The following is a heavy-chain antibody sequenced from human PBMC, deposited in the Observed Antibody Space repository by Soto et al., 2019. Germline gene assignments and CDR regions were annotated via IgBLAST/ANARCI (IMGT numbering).Heavy chain of an antibody. V-gene: IGHV3-21*01. D-gene: IGHD1-7*01. CDR1: GFTFSSYS. J-gene: IGHJ4*02. Sequence: PGGSLRLSCAASGFTFSSYSMNWVRQAPGKGLEWVSSISSSSSYIYYADSVKGRFTIPRDNAKNSLYLQMNSLRAEDTAVYYCARDPWNSSYFDYWGQGTLVTVSS. CDR3: ARDPWNSSYFDY. CDR2: ISSSSSYI.